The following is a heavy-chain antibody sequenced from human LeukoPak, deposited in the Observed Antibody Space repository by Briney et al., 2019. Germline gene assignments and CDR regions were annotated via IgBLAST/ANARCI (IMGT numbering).Heavy chain of an antibody. D-gene: IGHD5-18*01. CDR1: GFTDSFNY. CDR3: QIVDTVVESGLGY. V-gene: IGHV3-66*01. CDR2: VYSGGTT. Sequence: PGGSLRLSCGTSGFTDSFNYMSWVRQAPGKGLEWVSGVYSGGTTYYADSVKGRFTISSDNSKNTLHLQMNYLRVEDTAVYFCQIVDTVVESGLGYWGQGTLVTVYS. J-gene: IGHJ4*02.